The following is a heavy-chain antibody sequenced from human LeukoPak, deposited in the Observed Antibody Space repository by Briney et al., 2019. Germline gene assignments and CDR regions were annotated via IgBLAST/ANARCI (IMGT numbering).Heavy chain of an antibody. J-gene: IGHJ5*02. CDR2: IYYSGST. CDR1: GGSISSSSYY. D-gene: IGHD5-18*01. CDR3: ARDLGIQLWLPISGGAPNWFDP. V-gene: IGHV4-39*07. Sequence: SETLSLTCTVSGGSISSSSYYWGWIRQPPGKGLEWIGRIYYSGSTYYNPSLKSRVTISVDTSKNQFSLKLSSVTAADTAVYYCARDLGIQLWLPISGGAPNWFDPWGQGTLVTVSS.